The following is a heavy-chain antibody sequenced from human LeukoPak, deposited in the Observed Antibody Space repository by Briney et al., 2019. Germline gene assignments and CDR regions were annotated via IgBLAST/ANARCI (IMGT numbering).Heavy chain of an antibody. CDR1: GFTFGNYA. D-gene: IGHD2-21*02. V-gene: IGHV3-21*01. Sequence: GGPLRLSCAASGFTFGNYAMSWVRQAPGKGLEWVSSISSSSSYIYYADSVKGRFTISRDNAKNSLYLQMNSLRAEDTAVYYCARGAYCGGDCYPHFDYWGQGTLVTVSS. CDR2: ISSSSSYI. CDR3: ARGAYCGGDCYPHFDY. J-gene: IGHJ4*02.